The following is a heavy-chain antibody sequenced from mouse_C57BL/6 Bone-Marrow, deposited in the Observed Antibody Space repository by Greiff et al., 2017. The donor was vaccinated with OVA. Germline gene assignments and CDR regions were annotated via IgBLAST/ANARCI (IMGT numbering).Heavy chain of an antibody. V-gene: IGHV3-6*01. D-gene: IGHD1-1*02. J-gene: IGHJ4*01. CDR3: ARDGTFYAMDY. Sequence: DVKLQESGPGLVKPSQSLSLTCSVTGYSITSGYYWNWIRQFPGNKLEWMGYISYDGSNNYNPFLKNRISITRDTSKNQFFLTLNSVTTEYAATYYCARDGTFYAMDYWGQGTSVTVSS. CDR1: GYSITSGYY. CDR2: ISYDGSN.